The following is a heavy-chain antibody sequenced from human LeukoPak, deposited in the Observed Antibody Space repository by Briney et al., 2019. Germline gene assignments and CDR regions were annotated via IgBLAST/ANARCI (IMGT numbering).Heavy chain of an antibody. CDR2: ISTYNGDT. J-gene: IGHJ4*02. CDR3: ARGSYYDY. V-gene: IGHV1-18*01. D-gene: IGHD1-26*01. Sequence: SVKVSCKASGYTFTDYGISWVRQAPGQGLEWMGWISTYNGDTNFAQKFQGRVTMTTDTSTNTAYMELRSLTSDDTAVYYCARGSYYDYWGQGTLVTVSS. CDR1: GYTFTDYG.